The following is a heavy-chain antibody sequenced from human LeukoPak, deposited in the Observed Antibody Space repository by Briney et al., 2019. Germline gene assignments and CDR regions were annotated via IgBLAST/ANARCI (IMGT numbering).Heavy chain of an antibody. CDR2: IYYSGST. CDR1: GGSISSSSYY. J-gene: IGHJ4*02. V-gene: IGHV4-39*01. CDR3: ASTLVLLWFGELMGAFDY. Sequence: SETLSLTCTVSGGSISSSSYYWGWIRQPPGKGLEWIGSIYYSGSTYYNPSLKSRVTISVDTSKNQFSLKLSSVTAADTAVYYCASTLVLLWFGELMGAFDYWGQGTLVTVSS. D-gene: IGHD3-10*01.